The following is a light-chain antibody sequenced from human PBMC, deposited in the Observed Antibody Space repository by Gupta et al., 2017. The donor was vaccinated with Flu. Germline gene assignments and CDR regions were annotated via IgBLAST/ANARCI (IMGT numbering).Light chain of an antibody. J-gene: IGKJ2*03. CDR1: QGVSTSY. V-gene: IGKV3-20*01. CDR2: GTS. CDR3: QQFGGAPRFS. Sequence: EIILTQSPGTLSLSPGERATLSCRASQGVSTSYLAWYQQKPGQAPRLLIYGTSSRATGIPDRFSGSGSGTDFTLTISRLEPEDFAVYYCQQFGGAPRFSFGQGTKLEIK.